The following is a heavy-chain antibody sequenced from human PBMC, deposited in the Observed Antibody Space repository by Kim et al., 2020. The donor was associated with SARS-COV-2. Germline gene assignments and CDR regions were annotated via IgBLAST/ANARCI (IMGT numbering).Heavy chain of an antibody. V-gene: IGHV4-31*03. CDR1: GGSISSGGYY. Sequence: LSLTCPVSGGSISSGGYYWSWIRQHPGKGLEWIGYIYYSGRTYYNPSLKSRVTISVDTSKNQFSLKLSSVTAADTAVYYCASSKRGYCSGGSCYGFDPWGQGTLVTVSS. CDR2: IYYSGRT. D-gene: IGHD2-15*01. CDR3: ASSKRGYCSGGSCYGFDP. J-gene: IGHJ5*02.